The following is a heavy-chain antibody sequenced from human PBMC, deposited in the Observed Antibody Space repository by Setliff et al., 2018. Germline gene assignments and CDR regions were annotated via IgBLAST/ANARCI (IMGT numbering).Heavy chain of an antibody. CDR3: ARINFYVSSGYYYASDN. V-gene: IGHV1-46*01. Sequence: GASVKVSCKTSGYSFTSHYMHWVRQAPGQGLEWMGIINPGGLTSSSTQKFEGRVTMTRDTSTSTVYMELNSLTSDDTAVYYCARINFYVSSGYYYASDNWGQGTLVTVSS. J-gene: IGHJ4*02. CDR2: INPGGLTS. CDR1: GYSFTSHY. D-gene: IGHD3-22*01.